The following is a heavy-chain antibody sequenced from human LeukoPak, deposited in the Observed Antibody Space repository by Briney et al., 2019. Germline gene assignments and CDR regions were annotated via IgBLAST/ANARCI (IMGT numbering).Heavy chain of an antibody. CDR1: GFTFSSYA. Sequence: GGSLRLSCAVSGFTFSSYAMHWVRQAPGKGLDWVALISHDGSNKYYADSVKRRFTISRDNSKNTVYLQMNSLSAEDTAVYYCARDYYASGSLPADNDYWGQGTLVTVS. CDR2: ISHDGSNK. J-gene: IGHJ4*02. V-gene: IGHV3-30-3*01. CDR3: ARDYYASGSLPADNDY. D-gene: IGHD3-10*01.